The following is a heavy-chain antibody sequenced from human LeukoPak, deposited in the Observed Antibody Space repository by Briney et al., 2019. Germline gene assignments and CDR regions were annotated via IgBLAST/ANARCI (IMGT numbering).Heavy chain of an antibody. CDR1: GGSISSSSCY. V-gene: IGHV4-39*01. CDR2: IYYSGST. D-gene: IGHD4-17*01. Sequence: SETLSLTCTVSGGSISSSSCYWGWIRQPPGKGLEWFGSIYYSGSTYYNPSLKSRVTISVDASKNQFSLKLSSVTAADTAVYYCARDYGDYVDYYGMDVWGQGTTVTVSS. CDR3: ARDYGDYVDYYGMDV. J-gene: IGHJ6*02.